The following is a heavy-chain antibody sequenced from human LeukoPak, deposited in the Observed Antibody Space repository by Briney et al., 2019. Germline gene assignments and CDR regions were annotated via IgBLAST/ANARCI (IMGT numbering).Heavy chain of an antibody. D-gene: IGHD3-10*01. CDR1: GFTFSSYA. V-gene: IGHV3-23*01. CDR2: ISGSGGST. J-gene: IGHJ4*02. CDR3: AKVSALWFGESPPDY. Sequence: SGGSLRLSCAASGFTFSSYAMSWVRQAPGKGLEWVSAISGSGGSTYYADSVKGRFTISRDNSKNTLYLQMNSLRAEDTAVYYCAKVSALWFGESPPDYWGQGTLITVSS.